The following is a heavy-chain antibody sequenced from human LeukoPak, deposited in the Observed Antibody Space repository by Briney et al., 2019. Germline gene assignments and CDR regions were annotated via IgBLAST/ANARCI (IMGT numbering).Heavy chain of an antibody. CDR1: GGTFSSYA. V-gene: IGHV1-69*13. D-gene: IGHD1-26*01. CDR3: ASREGVGATTNYYYGMDV. CDR2: IIPIFGTA. Sequence: ASVKVSCKASGGTFSSYAISWVRQAPGQGLEWMGGIIPIFGTANYAQKFQGRVTITADESTSTAYMELSSLRSEDMAVYYCASREGVGATTNYYYGMDVWGQGTTVTVSS. J-gene: IGHJ6*02.